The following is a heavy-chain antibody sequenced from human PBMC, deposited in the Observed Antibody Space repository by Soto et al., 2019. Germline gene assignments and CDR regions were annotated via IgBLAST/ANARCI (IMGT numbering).Heavy chain of an antibody. CDR1: GFSVGGNY. CDR3: ARGPNSDC. V-gene: IGHV3-53*01. J-gene: IGHJ4*02. CDR2: IYSGGNP. Sequence: EERLVQSGGGLVQPGGSLRLSCAASGFSVGGNYMSWVRQAPGKGLELVSLIYSGGNPFYADSMKGRFTLSRDNSNNMLYLQLESLRAEDTAVYYCARGPNSDCWCQGTLVIVSS. D-gene: IGHD2-21*01.